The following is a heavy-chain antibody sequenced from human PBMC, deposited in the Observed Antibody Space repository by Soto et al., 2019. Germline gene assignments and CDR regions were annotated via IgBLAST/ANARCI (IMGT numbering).Heavy chain of an antibody. V-gene: IGHV3-23*01. Sequence: EVELLESGGGLIQPGGSLSLSCVASGFTISSYAMSWVRQAPGKGPEWVSGISGSSLKVYYTDSVKGRFTISRDNSKNTLFLQMDGLRAEDTGIYFCAREATAYPGALDDAFDLWGPGTLVTVSS. CDR3: AREATAYPGALDDAFDL. CDR1: GFTISSYA. CDR2: ISGSSLKV. J-gene: IGHJ3*01. D-gene: IGHD1-1*01.